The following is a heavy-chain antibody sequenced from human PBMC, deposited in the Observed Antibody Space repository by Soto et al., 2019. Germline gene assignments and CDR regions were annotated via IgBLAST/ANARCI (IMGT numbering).Heavy chain of an antibody. CDR2: IKQDGSEK. D-gene: IGHD2-21*01. J-gene: IGHJ4*02. CDR1: GFTFSSYW. CDR3: XXXXVAIPGDN. V-gene: IGHV3-7*02. Sequence: EVQLVESGGDLVQPGGSLRLSCAASGFTFSSYWMSWVRQVPGKGLEWVANIKQDGSEKYYVDSVKGRFTISRDNAKXXXXXXXXXXXXXXXXXXXXXXXXVAIPGDNWGQGTLVTVSS.